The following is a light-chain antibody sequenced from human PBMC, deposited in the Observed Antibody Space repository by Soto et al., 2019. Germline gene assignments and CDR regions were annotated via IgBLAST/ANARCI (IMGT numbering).Light chain of an antibody. Sequence: EIVMTQSPATLSVSPGERATLSCRASQSVSSNLAWYQKKPGQAPRLLIYGASTRATGIPARFSGSGSGTEFTLTISSLQSEDFAVYYCQQYNNWPPGWTFGQGTKVEIK. CDR3: QQYNNWPPGWT. V-gene: IGKV3-15*01. J-gene: IGKJ1*01. CDR2: GAS. CDR1: QSVSSN.